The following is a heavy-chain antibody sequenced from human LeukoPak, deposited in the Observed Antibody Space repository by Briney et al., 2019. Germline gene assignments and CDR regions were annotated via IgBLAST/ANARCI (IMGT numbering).Heavy chain of an antibody. CDR2: ISFDGSNK. V-gene: IGHV3-30-3*01. Sequence: GGSLRLSCAASGFTFSSYAMHWVRQAPGKRLEWVAVISFDGSNKYYADSVKGRFTISRDNSKNTLYLQMNSLRAEDTAVYYCARDRRQEPYYFDYWGQGTLVTVSS. CDR1: GFTFSSYA. CDR3: ARDRRQEPYYFDY. D-gene: IGHD1-14*01. J-gene: IGHJ4*02.